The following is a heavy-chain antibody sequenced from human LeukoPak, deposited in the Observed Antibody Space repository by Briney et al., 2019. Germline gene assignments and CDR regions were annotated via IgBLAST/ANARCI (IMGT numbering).Heavy chain of an antibody. J-gene: IGHJ4*02. Sequence: PGGSLRLSCAASGFSFDDYGMSWVRQAPGKGLEWVSGINWNGDGTGYADSVKGRFTISRDNAKNSLYLQMNSLRAEDTAVYYCARDWLKGSGSSYFDYWGQGTLVTVSS. CDR1: GFSFDDYG. D-gene: IGHD1-1*01. CDR2: INWNGDGT. CDR3: ARDWLKGSGSSYFDY. V-gene: IGHV3-20*04.